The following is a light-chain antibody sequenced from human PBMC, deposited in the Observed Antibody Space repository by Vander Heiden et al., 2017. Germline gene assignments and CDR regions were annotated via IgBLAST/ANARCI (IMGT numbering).Light chain of an antibody. Sequence: EIQLTQSPSTLSASVGDRAIITCRASHSISYCLAWYQHKPGKAPRLLIYRASSLESGDPARFSGSGSGTEFTLTITSLQPDDFATYYCQQHNTYPCTFGQGTKLEIK. V-gene: IGKV1-5*03. CDR1: HSISYC. CDR3: QQHNTYPCT. J-gene: IGKJ2*02. CDR2: RAS.